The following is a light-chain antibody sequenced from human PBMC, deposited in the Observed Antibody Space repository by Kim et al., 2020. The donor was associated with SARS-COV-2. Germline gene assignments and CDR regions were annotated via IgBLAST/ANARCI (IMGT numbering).Light chain of an antibody. CDR2: DAS. V-gene: IGKV3-11*01. CDR1: QSINTY. J-gene: IGKJ4*01. CDR3: QQRSNWPPLT. Sequence: SPGERATLSCRASQSINTYLAWYQQKPGQAPRLLIYDASSRATGIPARFSGSGSGTDFTLTISSLEPEDFAVYYCQQRSNWPPLTFGGGTKVYIK.